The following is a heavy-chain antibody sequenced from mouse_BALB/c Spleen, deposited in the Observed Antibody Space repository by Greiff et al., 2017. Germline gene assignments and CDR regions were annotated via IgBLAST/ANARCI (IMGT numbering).Heavy chain of an antibody. J-gene: IGHJ3*01. V-gene: IGHV5-4*02. CDR2: ISDGGSYT. Sequence: EVQVVESGGGLVKPGGSLKLSCAASGFTFSDYYMYWVRQTPEKRLEWVATISDGGSYTYYPDSVKGRFTISRDNAKNNLYLQMSSLKSEDTAMYYCARGGYYGYDGFAYWGQGTLVTVSA. CDR3: ARGGYYGYDGFAY. CDR1: GFTFSDYY. D-gene: IGHD2-2*01.